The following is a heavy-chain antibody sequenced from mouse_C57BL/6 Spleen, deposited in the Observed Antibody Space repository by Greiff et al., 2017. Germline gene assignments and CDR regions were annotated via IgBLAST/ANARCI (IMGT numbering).Heavy chain of an antibody. CDR2: INPNNGGT. CDR3: ARMGYYGSSSAWFAY. CDR1: GYTFTDYY. D-gene: IGHD1-1*01. Sequence: EVQLQQSGPELVKPGASVKISCKASGYTFTDYYMNWVKQSHGKSLEWIGDINPNNGGTSYNQKFKGKATLTVDKSSSTAYMELRSLTSEDSAVYYCARMGYYGSSSAWFAYWGQGTLGTVSA. J-gene: IGHJ3*01. V-gene: IGHV1-26*01.